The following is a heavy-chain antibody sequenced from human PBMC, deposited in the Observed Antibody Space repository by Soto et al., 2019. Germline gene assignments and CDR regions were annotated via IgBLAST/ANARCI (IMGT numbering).Heavy chain of an antibody. J-gene: IGHJ5*02. CDR1: GGSISSGGYY. CDR3: AKISGSQFDP. D-gene: IGHD6-19*01. V-gene: IGHV4-61*08. CDR2: IYYSGRT. Sequence: SETLSLTCTVSGGSISSGGYYWSWIRQHPGKGLEWIGYIYYSGRTNYNPSLKSRLTISVDTSKNQFSLKLSSVTAADTAVYYCAKISGSQFDPWGQGTLVTVSS.